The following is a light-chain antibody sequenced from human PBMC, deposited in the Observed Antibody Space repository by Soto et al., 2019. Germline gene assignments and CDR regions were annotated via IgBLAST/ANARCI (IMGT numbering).Light chain of an antibody. J-gene: IGLJ1*01. V-gene: IGLV2-11*01. CDR3: CSFAGSYSYV. Sequence: QSALTQPRSVSASPGQSVTISCTGTSSDVGRYDYVSWYQQHPGKAPKLIVYDVTERPSGVPDRFSGSKSGNTASLTISGLQAEDEADYSCCSFAGSYSYVFGTGTRSPS. CDR2: DVT. CDR1: SSDVGRYDY.